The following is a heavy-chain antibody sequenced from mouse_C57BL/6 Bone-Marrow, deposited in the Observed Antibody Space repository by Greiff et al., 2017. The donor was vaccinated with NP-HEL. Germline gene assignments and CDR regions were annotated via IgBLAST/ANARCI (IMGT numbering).Heavy chain of an antibody. Sequence: QVQLQQPGAELVKPGASVKVSCKASGYTFTSYWMHWVKQRPGQGLEWIGRIHPSDSDTNYNQKFKGKATLTVDKSSSTAYMQLSSLTSEDSEVYSCAISATPYYFDYWGQGTTLTVSS. CDR1: GYTFTSYW. CDR2: IHPSDSDT. V-gene: IGHV1-74*01. J-gene: IGHJ2*01. D-gene: IGHD1-1*01. CDR3: AISATPYYFDY.